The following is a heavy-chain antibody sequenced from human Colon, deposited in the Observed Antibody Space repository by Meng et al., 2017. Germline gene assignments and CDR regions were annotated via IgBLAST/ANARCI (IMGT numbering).Heavy chain of an antibody. CDR3: ARDGHRDRRSDN. J-gene: IGHJ4*02. Sequence: QVQLKESGPGLVKPSETLSLTCTVSGGSINDYYWSWIRQPAGKTLEWIGRIYSNGNTNYNPSLKSRVTMSVDTSKNQFSLKLNSVTAADTAVYYCARDGHRDRRSDNWGQGTLVTVSS. V-gene: IGHV4-4*07. CDR1: GGSINDYY. CDR2: IYSNGNT. D-gene: IGHD1-14*01.